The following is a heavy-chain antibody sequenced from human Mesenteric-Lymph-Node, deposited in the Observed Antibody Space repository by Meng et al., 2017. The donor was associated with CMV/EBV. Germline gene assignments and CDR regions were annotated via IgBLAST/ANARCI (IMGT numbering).Heavy chain of an antibody. D-gene: IGHD6-13*01. CDR2: IYYSRST. J-gene: IGHJ6*02. CDR3: AREGEYSSSWYGNYYYYYGMDV. Sequence: SETLSLTCPLSAASITSSSYYWGWPRHPPGKGLEWIGSIYYSRSTYYNPSLKSRFTISVHTSKNQFSLKLSSVTAADSAVYCCAREGEYSSSWYGNYYYYYGMDVWGQGTTVTVSS. CDR1: AASITSSSYY. V-gene: IGHV4-39*07.